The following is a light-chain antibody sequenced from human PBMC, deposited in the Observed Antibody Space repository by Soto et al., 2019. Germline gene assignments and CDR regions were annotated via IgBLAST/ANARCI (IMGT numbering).Light chain of an antibody. Sequence: DTVMTQSQDSLAVSLGERATINCKSSQSVLYSPNNKNSLAWYQQRLGQAPKLLIYWASTRESGVPDRFSGSGSGTDFTLTISSLQAEDVAVYYCQQYLTTPQTFGQGTKVEIK. V-gene: IGKV4-1*01. J-gene: IGKJ1*01. CDR2: WAS. CDR3: QQYLTTPQT. CDR1: QSVLYSPNNKNS.